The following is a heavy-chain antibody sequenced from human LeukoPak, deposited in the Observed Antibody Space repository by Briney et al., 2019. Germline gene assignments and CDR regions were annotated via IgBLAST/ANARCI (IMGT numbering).Heavy chain of an antibody. CDR2: ISYSGST. CDR1: GDSISSHY. D-gene: IGHD4-17*01. Sequence: SETLSLTCTVSGDSISSHYWSWIRQPPGKGLEWIGHISYSGSTNYNPSLKSRVTMSVDTSKNQFSLKLTSVTATDTAVYYCARNGDYWYYYMDVWGKGTTVTVSS. J-gene: IGHJ6*03. V-gene: IGHV4-59*11. CDR3: ARNGDYWYYYMDV.